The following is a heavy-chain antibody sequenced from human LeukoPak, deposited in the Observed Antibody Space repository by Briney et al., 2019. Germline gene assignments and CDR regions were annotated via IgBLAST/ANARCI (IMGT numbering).Heavy chain of an antibody. D-gene: IGHD6-19*01. CDR1: GFTFSSYG. CDR3: AKTQYTNGWYSDYMDV. V-gene: IGHV3-30*02. CDR2: IRYDGSNK. J-gene: IGHJ6*03. Sequence: HSGGSLRLSCAASGFTFSSYGMHWVRQAPGKGLEWVAFIRYDGSNKYYADTVRGRFTISRDNSKNTLYLQMNSLRAEDTAVYYCAKTQYTNGWYSDYMDVWGKGTTVTVSS.